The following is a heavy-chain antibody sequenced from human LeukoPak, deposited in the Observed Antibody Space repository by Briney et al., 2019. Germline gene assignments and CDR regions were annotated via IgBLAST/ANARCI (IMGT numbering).Heavy chain of an antibody. CDR2: IHFSGTT. CDR1: GGSINSGGYS. V-gene: IGHV4-61*08. CDR3: ARGGLGYNYFDN. D-gene: IGHD5-24*01. Sequence: PSETLSLTCAVSGGSINSGGYSWSWIRQPPGKGLEWIGYIHFSGTTKYNPSLNSRVTIDTSDNQFSLKLTSVTAADTAVYYCARGGLGYNYFDNWGQGSLVTVSS. J-gene: IGHJ4*02.